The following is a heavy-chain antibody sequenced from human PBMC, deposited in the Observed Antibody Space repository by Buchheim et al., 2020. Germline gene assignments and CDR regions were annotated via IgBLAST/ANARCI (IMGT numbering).Heavy chain of an antibody. J-gene: IGHJ6*02. D-gene: IGHD6-6*01. CDR2: IWYDGSNK. Sequence: QVQLVESGGGVVQPGRSLRLSCAASGFTFSIYGMHWVRQAPGKGLEWVAVIWYDGSNKYYADSVKGRFTISRDNSKNTLYLQMNSLRAEDTAVYYCARDRPQSGYYYYYYGMDVWGQGTT. V-gene: IGHV3-33*01. CDR3: ARDRPQSGYYYYYYGMDV. CDR1: GFTFSIYG.